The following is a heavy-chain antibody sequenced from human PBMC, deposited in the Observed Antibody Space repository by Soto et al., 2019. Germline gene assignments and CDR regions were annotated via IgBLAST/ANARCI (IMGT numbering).Heavy chain of an antibody. CDR1: GGSISSYY. CDR3: ARVLDGYNFDY. Sequence: SETLSLTCTVSGGSISSYYWSWIRQPPGKGLEWIGYIYYSGSTNYNPSLKSRVTISVDTSKNQFSLKLSPVTAADTAVYYCARVLDGYNFDYWGQGTLVTVSS. J-gene: IGHJ4*02. D-gene: IGHD5-12*01. CDR2: IYYSGST. V-gene: IGHV4-59*01.